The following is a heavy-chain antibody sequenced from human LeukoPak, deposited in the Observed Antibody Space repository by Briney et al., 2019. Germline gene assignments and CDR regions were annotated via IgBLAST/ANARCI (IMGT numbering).Heavy chain of an antibody. CDR2: IYYSGIT. Sequence: PSETLSLTCTVSGVSMSNYYWYWIRQPPGKGLECIGSIYYSGITNYNPSLKSRVTISVDTSKNQFSLRLSSVTAADTAVYYCARDRATLGWFDFWGQGTLVTVSS. CDR1: GVSMSNYY. D-gene: IGHD1-26*01. J-gene: IGHJ5*01. V-gene: IGHV4-59*13. CDR3: ARDRATLGWFDF.